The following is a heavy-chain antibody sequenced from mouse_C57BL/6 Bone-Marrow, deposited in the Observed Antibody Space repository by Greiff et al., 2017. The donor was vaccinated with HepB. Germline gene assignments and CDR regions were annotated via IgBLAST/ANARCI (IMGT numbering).Heavy chain of an antibody. Sequence: EVKLEESGPGLVKPSQSLSLTCSVTGYSITSGYYWNWIRQFPGNKLEWMGYISYDGSNNYNPSLKNRISITRDTSKNQFFLKLNSVTTEDTATYYCARGIYYYGSVWYFDVWGTGTTVTVSS. CDR3: ARGIYYYGSVWYFDV. CDR1: GYSITSGYY. CDR2: ISYDGSN. D-gene: IGHD1-1*01. J-gene: IGHJ1*03. V-gene: IGHV3-6*01.